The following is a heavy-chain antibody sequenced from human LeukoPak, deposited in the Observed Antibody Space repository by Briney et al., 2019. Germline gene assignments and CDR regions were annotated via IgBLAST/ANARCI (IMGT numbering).Heavy chain of an antibody. J-gene: IGHJ5*02. CDR2: ITGDGGRT. CDR3: TKDLGSSGWYGDWFDP. CDR1: GFTFSSYA. V-gene: IGHV3-64*04. D-gene: IGHD6-19*01. Sequence: PGGSLRLSCSASGFTFSSYAMHWVRQAPGKGLECVSAITGDGGRTYYADSVKGRFTISRDNSKNTLYLQMNSLRAEDTAVYYCTKDLGSSGWYGDWFDPWGQGTLVTVSS.